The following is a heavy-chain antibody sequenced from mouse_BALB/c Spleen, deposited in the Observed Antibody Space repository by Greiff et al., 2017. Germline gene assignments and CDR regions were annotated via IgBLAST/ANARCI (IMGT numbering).Heavy chain of an antibody. J-gene: IGHJ4*01. CDR3: ARRNGNYSYAMDY. Sequence: DVQLVESGGGLVKPGGSLKLSCAASGFTFSSYAMSWVRQTPEKRLEWVATISSGGSYTYYPDSVKGRFTISRDNAKNTLYLQMSSLRSEDTAMYYCARRNGNYSYAMDYWGQGTSVTVSS. CDR1: GFTFSSYA. V-gene: IGHV5-9-3*01. CDR2: ISSGGSYT. D-gene: IGHD2-1*01.